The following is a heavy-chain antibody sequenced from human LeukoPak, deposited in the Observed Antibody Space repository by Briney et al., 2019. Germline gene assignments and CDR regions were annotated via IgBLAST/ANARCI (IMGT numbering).Heavy chain of an antibody. J-gene: IGHJ4*02. CDR3: ARDRIAVAGTFGY. D-gene: IGHD6-19*01. Sequence: GGSLGLSCAASGFTFSSYSMNWVRQAPGKGLEWVSYISSSSSTIYYADSVKGRFTISRDNAKNSLYLQMNSLRAEDTAVYYCARDRIAVAGTFGYWGQGTLVTVSS. V-gene: IGHV3-48*04. CDR2: ISSSSSTI. CDR1: GFTFSSYS.